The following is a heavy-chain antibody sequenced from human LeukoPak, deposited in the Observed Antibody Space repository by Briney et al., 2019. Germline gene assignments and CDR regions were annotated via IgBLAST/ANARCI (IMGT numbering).Heavy chain of an antibody. CDR3: ARGDYYDSSGYYPPYYYYMDV. CDR2: IIPTFGTV. CDR1: GGTFRSYA. J-gene: IGHJ6*03. V-gene: IGHV1-69*13. Sequence: ASVKVSCKGSGGTFRSYAISWVRQAPGQGLEWMGGIIPTFGTVNYAQKFQDRVTITADESTSTAYMELSSLRSEDTAVYYCARGDYYDSSGYYPPYYYYMDVWGKGTTVTISS. D-gene: IGHD3-22*01.